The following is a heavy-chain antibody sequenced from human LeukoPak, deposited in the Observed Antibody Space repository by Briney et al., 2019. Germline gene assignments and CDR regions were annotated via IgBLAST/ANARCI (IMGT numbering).Heavy chain of an antibody. V-gene: IGHV1-69*01. J-gene: IGHJ4*02. CDR3: ARGPSTGYSSSWYPFDY. Sequence: GSSVTVSCKASGGTFSSYAISWERQAPGQGLEWMGGIIPIFGTANYAQKFQGRVTITADESTSTAYMELSSLRSEDTAVYYCARGPSTGYSSSWYPFDYWGQGTLVTVSS. CDR1: GGTFSSYA. CDR2: IIPIFGTA. D-gene: IGHD6-13*01.